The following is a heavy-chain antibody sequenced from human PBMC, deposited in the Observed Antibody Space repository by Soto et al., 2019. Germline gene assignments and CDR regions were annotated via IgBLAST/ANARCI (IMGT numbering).Heavy chain of an antibody. CDR1: GGSISSCGYS. D-gene: IGHD2-15*01. J-gene: IGHJ5*02. Sequence: SETLSLTCAVSGGSISSCGYSWSWIRQPPGKGLEWIGYIYHSGSTYYNPSLKSRVTISVDRSKNQFSLKLSSVTAADTAVYYCARVCSGGSCYFWFDPWGQGTLVTVSS. V-gene: IGHV4-30-2*01. CDR3: ARVCSGGSCYFWFDP. CDR2: IYHSGST.